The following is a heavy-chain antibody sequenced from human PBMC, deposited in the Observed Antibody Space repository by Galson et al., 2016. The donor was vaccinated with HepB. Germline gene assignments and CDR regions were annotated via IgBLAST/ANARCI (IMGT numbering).Heavy chain of an antibody. CDR1: GSSLTTYW. CDR3: ARRPYGDYGMDV. D-gene: IGHD3-10*01. CDR2: IDPSDSYT. J-gene: IGHJ6*02. V-gene: IGHV5-10-1*01. Sequence: QSGAEVKKPGESLRISCKGSGSSLTTYWISWVRQMPGRGLEWMGRIDPSDSYTNYSPSFQGHVTIPADKSISTAYLQWSSLKASDSAMYYCARRPYGDYGMDVWGQGTTVTVSS.